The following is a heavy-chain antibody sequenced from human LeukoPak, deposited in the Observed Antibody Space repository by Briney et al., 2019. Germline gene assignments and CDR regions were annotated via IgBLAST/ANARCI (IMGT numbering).Heavy chain of an antibody. J-gene: IGHJ6*03. D-gene: IGHD1-26*01. Sequence: SETLSLTCTVSGGSISSYYWSWIRQPAGKGLEWIGRIYTSGSTNYNPSLKSRVTMSVDTSKNQFSLKLSSVTAADTAVYYCARVVGGGSYYLPYYYYYMDVWGKGTTVTVSS. V-gene: IGHV4-4*07. CDR1: GGSISSYY. CDR3: ARVVGGGSYYLPYYYYYMDV. CDR2: IYTSGST.